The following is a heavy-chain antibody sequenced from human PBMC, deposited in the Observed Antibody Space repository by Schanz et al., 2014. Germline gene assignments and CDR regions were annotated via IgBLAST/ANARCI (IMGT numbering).Heavy chain of an antibody. CDR1: GFTFSSHW. CDR3: AKTLFPGGTQTFGN. J-gene: IGHJ4*02. CDR2: LSEGGGGT. V-gene: IGHV3-23*04. D-gene: IGHD2-8*02. Sequence: EVQLVESGGGLVQPGGSLRLSCAASGFTFSSHWMHWVRQDPGKGLEWVSALSEGGGGTHYADSAKGRFTISRDNSKSTLYVEMNSLRVEDTAVYYCAKTLFPGGTQTFGNWGRGTLVTVSS.